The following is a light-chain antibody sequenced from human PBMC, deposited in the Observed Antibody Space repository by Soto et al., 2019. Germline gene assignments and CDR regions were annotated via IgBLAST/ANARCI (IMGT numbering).Light chain of an antibody. V-gene: IGKV3-20*01. CDR1: QSVSSTY. J-gene: IGKJ1*01. Sequence: EIVLTQSPGTLSLSPGERATLSCRASQSVSSTYLAWYQQKPGQAPRLLIYGASSRATGIPDRFSGGGSGTDFTLTISRVDPEDFAVYYCQQCGSSPWTFGQGTKVDIK. CDR2: GAS. CDR3: QQCGSSPWT.